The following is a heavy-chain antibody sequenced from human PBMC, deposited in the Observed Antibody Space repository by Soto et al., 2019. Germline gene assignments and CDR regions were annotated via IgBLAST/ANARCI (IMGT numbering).Heavy chain of an antibody. V-gene: IGHV1-18*01. CDR1: GYTFNTFG. CDR2: ISGDNGKR. Sequence: QLVQSGAEVKRPGASVKVSCKASGYTFNTFGISWVRQAPGQGPEWMGCISGDNGKRDYSRKLQGRITLTTDPFTETSNMELRSLTSDDTAVYYCARGWGKYFSVNAYWGQGPLVTVSS. CDR3: ARGWGKYFSVNAY. D-gene: IGHD7-27*01. J-gene: IGHJ4*02.